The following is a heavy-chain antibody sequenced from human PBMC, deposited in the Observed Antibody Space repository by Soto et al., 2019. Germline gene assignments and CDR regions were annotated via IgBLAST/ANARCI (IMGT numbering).Heavy chain of an antibody. D-gene: IGHD2-15*01. J-gene: IGHJ4*02. CDR3: GRVRVCGLSGVRCYSRVIDY. Sequence: EVQLVESGGGLVQPGGSLRLSCAASGFTFSDHYMDWVRQAPGKGLEWVGRTKNKANSYTTQYASSVKGRFTISRDDSKTSLYQQMNSLKTEDTGVYYCGRVRVCGLSGVRCYSRVIDYWGQGTLVTVSS. CDR2: TKNKANSYTT. CDR1: GFTFSDHY. V-gene: IGHV3-72*01.